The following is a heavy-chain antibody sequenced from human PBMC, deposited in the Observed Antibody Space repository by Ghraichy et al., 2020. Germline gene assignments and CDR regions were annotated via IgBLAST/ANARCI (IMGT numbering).Heavy chain of an antibody. CDR1: GFTFSNFW. D-gene: IGHD3/OR15-3a*01. V-gene: IGHV3-7*03. CDR3: AKFARDWPNEYLQH. CDR2: INEDGSQK. J-gene: IGHJ1*01. Sequence: LSLTCAASGFTFSNFWMNWVRQAPGKGLEWVININEDGSQKYYLDSVKGRFTISRDNSKNTLFLQMNSLRGEDTAVYYCAKFARDWPNEYLQHWGQGALVTVSS.